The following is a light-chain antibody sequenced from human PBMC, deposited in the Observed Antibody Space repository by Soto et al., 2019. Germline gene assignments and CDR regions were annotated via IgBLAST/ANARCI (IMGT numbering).Light chain of an antibody. J-gene: IGLJ2*01. Sequence: QSALTQPASVSGSPGQSITISCTGTSSDVGSYHLVSWYQHHPGKAPKLIIYEGTKRPSGISSRFSGSKSGNTASLTISGLQAEDEADYHCCSYAGFSTFVVFGGGTKHRP. CDR2: EGT. CDR1: SSDVGSYHL. V-gene: IGLV2-23*03. CDR3: CSYAGFSTFVV.